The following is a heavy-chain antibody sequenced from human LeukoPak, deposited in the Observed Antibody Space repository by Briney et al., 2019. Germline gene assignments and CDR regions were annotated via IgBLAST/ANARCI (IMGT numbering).Heavy chain of an antibody. D-gene: IGHD6-19*01. CDR1: GGSISSYY. CDR2: IYTSGST. V-gene: IGHV4-4*07. CDR3: ARDKGSAVAGTTGGLFDY. J-gene: IGHJ4*02. Sequence: PSETLSLTCTVSGGSISSYYWSWIRQPAGKGLEWIGRIYTSGSTNYNPSLKSRVTTSVDTSKNQFSLKLSSVTAADTAVYYCARDKGSAVAGTTGGLFDYWGQGTLVTVSS.